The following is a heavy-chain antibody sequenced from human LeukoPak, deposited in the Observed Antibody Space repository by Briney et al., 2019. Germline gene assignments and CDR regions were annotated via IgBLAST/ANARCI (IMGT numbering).Heavy chain of an antibody. CDR2: ISSGSGTI. CDR3: ASGPNTSPFDY. D-gene: IGHD2-2*01. V-gene: IGHV3-48*01. Sequence: GGSLRLSCAASGFTFSTSSMNWVRQAPGKGLEWVSYISSGSGTIYYADSVKGRFTISKDTAKNSLSLQMNSLRAEDTAVYYCASGPNTSPFDYWGQGTLVTVSS. CDR1: GFTFSTSS. J-gene: IGHJ4*02.